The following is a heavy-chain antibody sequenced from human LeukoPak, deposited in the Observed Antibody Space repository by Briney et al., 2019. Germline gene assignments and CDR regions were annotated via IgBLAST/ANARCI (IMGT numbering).Heavy chain of an antibody. CDR3: AREGGYCSGGSCYGAVDY. V-gene: IGHV4-39*07. CDR2: IYYSGST. D-gene: IGHD2-15*01. J-gene: IGHJ4*02. Sequence: SETLSLTCTVSGGSISSSSYYWGWIRQPPGKGLEWIGSIYYSGSTYYNPSLKSRVTISVDTSKNQFSLKLSSVTAADTAVYYCAREGGYCSGGSCYGAVDYWGQGTLVTVSS. CDR1: GGSISSSSYY.